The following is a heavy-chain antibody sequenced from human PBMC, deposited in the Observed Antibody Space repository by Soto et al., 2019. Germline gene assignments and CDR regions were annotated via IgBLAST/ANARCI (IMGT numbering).Heavy chain of an antibody. D-gene: IGHD3-9*01. CDR2: IYTGGNT. CDR3: AKEGDDRHFFFDT. J-gene: IGHJ4*02. Sequence: SESLSLTCNVSGRSMISYYWSWIRQPAGKGLEWIGRIYTGGNTNYNPSLKSRVTMSVATSKRQFSQCPTSVTAADTSVYYCAKEGDDRHFFFDTWGKETLFPVSS. CDR1: GRSMISYY. V-gene: IGHV4-4*07.